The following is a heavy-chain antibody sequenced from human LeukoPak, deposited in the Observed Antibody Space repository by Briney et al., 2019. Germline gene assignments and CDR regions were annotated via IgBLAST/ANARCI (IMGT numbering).Heavy chain of an antibody. CDR3: ASVYNYPEGAFDI. CDR1: GGSFSGYY. D-gene: IGHD1-14*01. Sequence: PSETLSLTCAVYGGSFSGYYWSWIRQPPGKGLEWIGEINHSGSTNYNPSLKSRVTISVDTSKNQFSLKLSSVTAADTAVYYCASVYNYPEGAFDIWGQGTMVTVSS. V-gene: IGHV4-34*01. J-gene: IGHJ3*02. CDR2: INHSGST.